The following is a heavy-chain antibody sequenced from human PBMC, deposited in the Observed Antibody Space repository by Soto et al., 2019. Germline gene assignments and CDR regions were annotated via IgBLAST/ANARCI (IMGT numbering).Heavy chain of an antibody. D-gene: IGHD6-13*01. CDR2: IYPYNGNT. CDR1: GYTFINHG. CDR3: ASYLNGAAGGGY. V-gene: IGHV1-18*01. J-gene: IGHJ4*02. Sequence: QVQLVQSGAEVRKPGASVKVSCKSSGYTFINHGIFWVRQAPGQGLEWMAWIYPYNGNTNYAQKFLGRVTLTTDTSTSTAYMDLRSLTSDDTAIYYCASYLNGAAGGGYWGQGTLVTVSS.